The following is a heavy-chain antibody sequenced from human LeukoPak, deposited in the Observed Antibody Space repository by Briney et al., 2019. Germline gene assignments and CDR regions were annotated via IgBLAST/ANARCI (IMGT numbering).Heavy chain of an antibody. CDR2: INSDGSST. V-gene: IGHV3-74*01. J-gene: IGHJ5*02. CDR1: GFTFSSYW. D-gene: IGHD5-12*01. Sequence: GGSLRLSCAASGFTFSSYWMHWVRQAPGKGLVWVSRINSDGSSTSYADSVKGRFTISRDNAKNSLYLQMNSLRAEDTAVYYCARGGIVATHWFDPWGQGTLVTVSS. CDR3: ARGGIVATHWFDP.